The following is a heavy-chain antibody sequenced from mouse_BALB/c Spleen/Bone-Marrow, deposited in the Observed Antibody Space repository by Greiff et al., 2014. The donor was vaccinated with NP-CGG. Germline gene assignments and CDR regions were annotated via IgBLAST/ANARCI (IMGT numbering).Heavy chain of an antibody. J-gene: IGHJ2*01. Sequence: VQLQQSGPGLVTPSQSLSITCTVSGFSLTGFGVNWVRQPPGKGLEWLGIIWGDGNTDYNSALKSRLTISKDSSKSQVFLKMTSLQTDDTARYYCARVGYGNYSYYFDYWGQGTTLTVSS. V-gene: IGHV2-6-7*01. CDR1: GFSLTGFG. D-gene: IGHD2-1*01. CDR2: IWGDGNT. CDR3: ARVGYGNYSYYFDY.